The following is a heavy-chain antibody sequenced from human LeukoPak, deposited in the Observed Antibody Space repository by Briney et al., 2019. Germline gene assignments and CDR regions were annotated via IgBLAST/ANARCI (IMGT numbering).Heavy chain of an antibody. J-gene: IGHJ4*02. Sequence: PSETLSLTCAVYGGSFSGYYWSWIRQPPGKGLEWIGEINHSGSTNYNPSLRSRVTISVDTSKNQFSLKLSSVTAADTAVYYCARRQLDYWGQGTLVTVSS. CDR1: GGSFSGYY. CDR2: INHSGST. V-gene: IGHV4-34*01. CDR3: ARRQLDY. D-gene: IGHD6-13*01.